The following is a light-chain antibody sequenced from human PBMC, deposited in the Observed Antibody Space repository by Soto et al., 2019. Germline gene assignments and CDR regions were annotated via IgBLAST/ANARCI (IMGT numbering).Light chain of an antibody. CDR3: CSYAPSSYFVV. J-gene: IGLJ2*01. V-gene: IGLV2-23*01. CDR2: EGT. CDR1: SSEV. Sequence: QSVLTQPASVSGSPGQSITISCTGTSSEVSWYQQHPDKAPKLMIYEGTRRPSGVSDRFSGSRSDNTASLTISGLQAEDEADYYCCSYAPSSYFVVFGGGTQLTVL.